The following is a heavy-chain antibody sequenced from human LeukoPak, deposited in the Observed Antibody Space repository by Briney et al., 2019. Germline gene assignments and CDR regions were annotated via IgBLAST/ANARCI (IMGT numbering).Heavy chain of an antibody. V-gene: IGHV3-48*01. Sequence: GGSLRLSCAASGFTFGSYSINWVRQAPGKGLEWVSYIGRSSSSIYYADSVKGRFTISRDNAKDSVYLQMNSLSAEDTAVYYCVRDRDYYDSSSYSAYYYYMDVWGKGTTVTVSS. J-gene: IGHJ6*03. CDR2: IGRSSSSI. CDR1: GFTFGSYS. CDR3: VRDRDYYDSSSYSAYYYYMDV. D-gene: IGHD3-22*01.